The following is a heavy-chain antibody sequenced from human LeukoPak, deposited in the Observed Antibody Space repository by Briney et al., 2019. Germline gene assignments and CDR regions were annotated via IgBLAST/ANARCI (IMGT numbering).Heavy chain of an antibody. CDR2: IYPGDSDT. V-gene: IGHV5-51*01. D-gene: IGHD6-19*01. CDR1: GYSFTSYW. Sequence: GESLKISCKGSGYSFTSYWIGWVRQMPGKGLEWMGIIYPGDSDTRYSPSFQGQVTISADKSISTAYLQWSSLKASYTAMYYCASSFSLGGSGGHDGFAPGGQETRVPVSS. J-gene: IGHJ5*02. CDR3: ASSFSLGGSGGHDGFAP.